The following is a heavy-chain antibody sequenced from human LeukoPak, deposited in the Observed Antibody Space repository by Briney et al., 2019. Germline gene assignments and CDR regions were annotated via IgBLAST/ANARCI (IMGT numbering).Heavy chain of an antibody. J-gene: IGHJ4*02. V-gene: IGHV3-74*01. CDR3: ARGEPAKTTVTTGRALDY. Sequence: GGSLRLSCAASGFTFSSYWMHWVRQAPGKGLVWVLRISVDGNSTDNADSVKGRFTISRDNAKNTLYLQMNSLRAEDTAVYYCARGEPAKTTVTTGRALDYWGQGTLVTVSS. CDR1: GFTFSSYW. D-gene: IGHD4-17*01. CDR2: ISVDGNST.